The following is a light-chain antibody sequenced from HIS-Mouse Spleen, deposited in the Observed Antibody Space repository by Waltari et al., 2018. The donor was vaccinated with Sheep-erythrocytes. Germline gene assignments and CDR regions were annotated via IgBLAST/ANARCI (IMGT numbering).Light chain of an antibody. CDR1: SSDIGGYNS. Sequence: QSALTQPPSASGSPGPSVTISCTGTSSDIGGYNSLSWYQQHPGKAPKLMIYEVSKRPSGVPDRFSGSKSGNTASLTVSGLQAEDEADYYCSSYAGSNNWVFGGGTKLTVL. CDR2: EVS. J-gene: IGLJ3*02. V-gene: IGLV2-8*01. CDR3: SSYAGSNNWV.